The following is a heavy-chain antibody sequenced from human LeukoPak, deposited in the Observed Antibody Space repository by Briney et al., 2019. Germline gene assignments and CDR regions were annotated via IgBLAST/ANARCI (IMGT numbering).Heavy chain of an antibody. V-gene: IGHV4-31*03. J-gene: IGHJ3*02. Sequence: PSQTLSLTCTVSGDSISSGGYYWSWIRQHPGKGLEWIGYTYYGGGTYYNPSLKSRVIISVDRSKNQFSLNLRSVTAADTAVYYCARVVGYCSGGSFYSIDAFDIWGQGTMVTVSS. CDR1: GDSISSGGYY. D-gene: IGHD2-15*01. CDR3: ARVVGYCSGGSFYSIDAFDI. CDR2: TYYGGGT.